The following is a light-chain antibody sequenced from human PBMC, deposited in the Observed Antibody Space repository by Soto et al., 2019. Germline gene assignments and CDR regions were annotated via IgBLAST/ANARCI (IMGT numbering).Light chain of an antibody. CDR2: DVT. V-gene: IGLV2-14*03. J-gene: IGLJ1*01. CDR3: TAYTTSSTYV. Sequence: QSALAQPASVSGSPGQSITIFCTGTSSDVGSYNYVSWYQQHPGRAPKLMIYDVTNRPSGVSNRFSGSKSGSTASLTIYGLQAEDEADYFCTAYTTSSTYVFGTGTKLTVL. CDR1: SSDVGSYNY.